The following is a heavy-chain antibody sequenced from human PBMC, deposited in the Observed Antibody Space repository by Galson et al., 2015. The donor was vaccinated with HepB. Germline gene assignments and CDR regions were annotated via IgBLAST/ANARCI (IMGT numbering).Heavy chain of an antibody. Sequence: PALVKPTQTLTLTCTFSGFSLNTRGVGVGWIRQPPGEALEWLGIIHWNNDKFYSPSLGSRLIITKDTSKNQVVLIMTNMDPVDTATYYCAHTALWTYDFWSGPLDYWGQGSLVTVSS. D-gene: IGHD3/OR15-3a*01. CDR1: GFSLNTRGVG. CDR2: IHWNNDK. J-gene: IGHJ4*02. CDR3: AHTALWTYDFWSGPLDY. V-gene: IGHV2-5*01.